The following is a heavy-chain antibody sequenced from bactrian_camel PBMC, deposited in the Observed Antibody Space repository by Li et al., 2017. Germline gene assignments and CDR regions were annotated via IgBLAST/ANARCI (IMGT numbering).Heavy chain of an antibody. CDR1: GYTDSTYW. Sequence: VQLVESGGGSVQAGGSLTLSCAASGYTDSTYWMGWFRQAPGKEREGVAFIDSDKRTEYVDSVLGRFTIFRDNGKNTLSLQMNSLRTEDTAMYYCAAGEWVAAPDRESEYNYWGQGTQVAVS. J-gene: IGHJ4*01. D-gene: IGHD3*01. CDR3: AAGEWVAAPDRESEYNY. CDR2: IDSDKRT. V-gene: IGHV3S6*01.